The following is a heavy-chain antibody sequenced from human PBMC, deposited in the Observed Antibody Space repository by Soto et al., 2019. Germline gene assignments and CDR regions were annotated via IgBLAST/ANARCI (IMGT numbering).Heavy chain of an antibody. J-gene: IGHJ4*02. D-gene: IGHD4-4*01. Sequence: LRLSCAASGFTFENYAMHWVRQAPGNGLEWVSGISWHGGNIGYADSVRGRFTISRDIAKNSLYLQMNSLRREDTGLYYCAKDKLYSNYEPYFDYWGQGTLVTVSS. CDR3: AKDKLYSNYEPYFDY. V-gene: IGHV3-9*01. CDR1: GFTFENYA. CDR2: ISWHGGNI.